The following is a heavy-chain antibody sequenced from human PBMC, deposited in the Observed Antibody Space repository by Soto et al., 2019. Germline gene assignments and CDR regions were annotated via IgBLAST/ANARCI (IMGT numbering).Heavy chain of an antibody. CDR2: IYYSGST. J-gene: IGHJ5*02. D-gene: IGHD2-2*02. CDR1: GGSISSYY. Sequence: SEPLSLTCTVFGGSISSYYWRWIRQPPGKGLEWIGYIYYSGSTNYNPSLKSRVTISVDTSKNQFSLKLSSVTAADTAVYYCARGLYEGFDPWGQGTLVTVSS. V-gene: IGHV4-59*01. CDR3: ARGLYEGFDP.